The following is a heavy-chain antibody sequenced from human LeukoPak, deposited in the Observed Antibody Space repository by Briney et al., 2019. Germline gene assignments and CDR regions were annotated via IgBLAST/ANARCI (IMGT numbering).Heavy chain of an antibody. Sequence: PGRSLRLSCAASGFTFSSYAMDWVRQAPGKALEWVAIISYDGRNKYYADSVKGRFTISRDNSKNTLYLQMNSLRAEGTGVYYCARESFSSGGAFDIWGQGTMVTVSS. J-gene: IGHJ3*02. V-gene: IGHV3-30*04. CDR3: ARESFSSGGAFDI. D-gene: IGHD6-19*01. CDR1: GFTFSSYA. CDR2: ISYDGRNK.